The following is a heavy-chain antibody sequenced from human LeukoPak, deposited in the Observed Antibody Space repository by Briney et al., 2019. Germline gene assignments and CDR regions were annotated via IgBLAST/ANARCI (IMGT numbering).Heavy chain of an antibody. D-gene: IGHD6-13*01. CDR1: GYTFTSYY. CDR3: AVAGRGVWYYGMDV. J-gene: IGHJ6*02. Sequence: GASVKVSCKASGYTFTSYYMHWVRQAPGQGLEWMGIINPSGGSTSYARKFQGRVTMTRGTSTSTVYMELSSLRSEDTAVYYCAVAGRGVWYYGMDVWGQGTTVTVSS. CDR2: INPSGGST. V-gene: IGHV1-46*01.